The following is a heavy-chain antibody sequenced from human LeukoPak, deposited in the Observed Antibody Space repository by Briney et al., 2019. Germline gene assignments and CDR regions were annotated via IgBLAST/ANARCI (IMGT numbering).Heavy chain of an antibody. CDR1: GYTFTSYG. CDR3: ARDRRVVAAPAYNWFDP. Sequence: ASVKVSCKASGYTFTSYGISWVRQAPGQGLEWMGWISAYNDNTNYAKKFQGRVTMNTDTSTSTAYMELRSLRSDDTAVYYCARDRRVVAAPAYNWFDPWGQGTLVTVSS. CDR2: ISAYNDNT. V-gene: IGHV1-18*01. D-gene: IGHD2-15*01. J-gene: IGHJ5*02.